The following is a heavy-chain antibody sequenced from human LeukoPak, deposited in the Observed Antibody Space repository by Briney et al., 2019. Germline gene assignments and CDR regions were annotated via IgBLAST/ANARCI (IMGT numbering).Heavy chain of an antibody. D-gene: IGHD3-9*01. CDR2: INHSGST. V-gene: IGHV4-34*01. Sequence: SQTLSLTCAVYGGSFSGYYWSWIRQPPGKGLECIGEINHSGSTNYKPSLKSRVTISVDTPKNQFSLKLSSVTAADTAVYYCARDLYDILTGYYPNWFDPWGQGTLVTVSS. CDR1: GGSFSGYY. CDR3: ARDLYDILTGYYPNWFDP. J-gene: IGHJ5*02.